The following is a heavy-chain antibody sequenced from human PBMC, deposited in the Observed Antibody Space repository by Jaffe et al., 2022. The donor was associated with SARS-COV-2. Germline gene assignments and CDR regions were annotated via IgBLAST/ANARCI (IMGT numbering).Heavy chain of an antibody. V-gene: IGHV4-61*02. Sequence: QVQLQESGPGLVKPSQTLSLTCTVSGGSISSGSYYWSWIRQPAGKGLEWIGRIYTSGSTNYNPSLKSRVTISVDTSKNQFSLKLSSVTAADTAVYYCARDLRSSSWYVYWYFDLWGRGTLVTVSS. CDR3: ARDLRSSSWYVYWYFDL. D-gene: IGHD6-13*01. CDR2: IYTSGST. J-gene: IGHJ2*01. CDR1: GGSISSGSYY.